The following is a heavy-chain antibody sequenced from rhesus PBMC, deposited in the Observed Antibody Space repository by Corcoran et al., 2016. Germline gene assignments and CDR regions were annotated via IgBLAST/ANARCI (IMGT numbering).Heavy chain of an antibody. Sequence: QLQLQESGPGLVKPSETLSVTCAVSGGSISSSYWCWIRQAPGKGLEWIGYIYGSGSSTNYNPSLKSRVTLSVDTSKTQLSLKLSSVTTADTAVYYCARSSGYSSSYTFDYWGQGVLVTVSS. CDR1: GGSISSSY. CDR3: ARSSGYSSSYTFDY. D-gene: IGHD6-43*01. J-gene: IGHJ4*01. CDR2: IYGSGSST. V-gene: IGHV4-169*01.